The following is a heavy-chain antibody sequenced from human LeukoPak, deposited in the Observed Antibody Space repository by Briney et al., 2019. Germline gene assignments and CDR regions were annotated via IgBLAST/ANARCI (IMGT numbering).Heavy chain of an antibody. V-gene: IGHV1-18*01. Sequence: ASVKVSCKASGYTFTSYGISWVRQAPGQGLEWMGWISAYNGNTNYAQKLQGRVTMTTDTSTSTVYMELSSLRSEDTAVYYCARDLGVTMIVVEGDYWGQGTLVTVSS. D-gene: IGHD3-22*01. CDR1: GYTFTSYG. J-gene: IGHJ4*02. CDR3: ARDLGVTMIVVEGDY. CDR2: ISAYNGNT.